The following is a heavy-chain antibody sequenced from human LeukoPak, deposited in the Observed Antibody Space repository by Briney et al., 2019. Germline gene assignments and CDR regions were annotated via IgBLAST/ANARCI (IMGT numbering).Heavy chain of an antibody. D-gene: IGHD6-6*01. CDR1: GFTFSSYA. V-gene: IGHV3-23*01. CDR2: ISGSGGST. J-gene: IGHJ5*02. CDR3: AKEGGRSSSSGNWFDP. Sequence: PGGSLRLSCVASGFTFSSYAMSWVRQAPGKGLEWVSAISGSGGSTYYADSVKGRFTIPRDNSKNTLYLQMNSLRAEDTAVYYCAKEGGRSSSSGNWFDPWGQGTLVTVSS.